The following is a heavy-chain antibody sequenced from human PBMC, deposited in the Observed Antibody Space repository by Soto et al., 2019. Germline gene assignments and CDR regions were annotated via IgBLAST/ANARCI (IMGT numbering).Heavy chain of an antibody. CDR2: IYYSGST. D-gene: IGHD3-10*01. CDR3: AREYMGITMVRGVIIAGWFDP. J-gene: IGHJ5*02. CDR1: GGSISSGGYY. Sequence: TLSLTCTVSGGSISSGGYYWSWIRQHPGKGLEWIGYIYYSGSTYYNPSLKSRVTISVDTSKNQFSPKLSSVTAADTAVYYCAREYMGITMVRGVIIAGWFDPWGQGTLVTVSS. V-gene: IGHV4-31*03.